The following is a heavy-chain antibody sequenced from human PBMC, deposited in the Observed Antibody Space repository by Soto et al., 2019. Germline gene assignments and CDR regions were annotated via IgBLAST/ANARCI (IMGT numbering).Heavy chain of an antibody. V-gene: IGHV3-73*01. Sequence: GGSLRLSCAASGFTFSGSAMHWVRQASGKGLEWVGRIRSKANSYATAYAASVKGRFTISRDDSKNTAYLQMNSLKTEDTAVYYCTSTQVDTAINYYYYGMDVWSQGTTVTVSS. CDR3: TSTQVDTAINYYYYGMDV. J-gene: IGHJ6*02. CDR1: GFTFSGSA. D-gene: IGHD5-18*01. CDR2: IRSKANSYAT.